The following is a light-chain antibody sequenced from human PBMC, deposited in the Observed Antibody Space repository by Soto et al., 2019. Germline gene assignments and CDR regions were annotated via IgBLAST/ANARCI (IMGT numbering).Light chain of an antibody. Sequence: DFQMTQSPSTLSSPVLYIFTITCLASQNIRSRLAWFQQKPGKAPNLLIHTASTLQSGVPSRFSGSGSGTDFTLTINNLQPEDFATYYCQQANSFPRTFGPGTKVDIK. V-gene: IGKV1-12*01. CDR1: QNIRSR. CDR3: QQANSFPRT. CDR2: TAS. J-gene: IGKJ3*01.